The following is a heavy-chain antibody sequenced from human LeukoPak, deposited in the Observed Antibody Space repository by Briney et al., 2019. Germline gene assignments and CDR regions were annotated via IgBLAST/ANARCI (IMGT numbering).Heavy chain of an antibody. CDR2: IYYSGST. D-gene: IGHD1-26*01. Sequence: SETLSLTCTVSGGSISSSSYYWGWIRQPPGKGLEWIGSIYYSGSTYYNPSLKSRVTMSVDTSKNQFSLKLRSMTAADTAVYYCARLWDESGSYWGQGTLVIVSS. V-gene: IGHV4-39*07. CDR3: ARLWDESGSY. J-gene: IGHJ4*02. CDR1: GGSISSSSYY.